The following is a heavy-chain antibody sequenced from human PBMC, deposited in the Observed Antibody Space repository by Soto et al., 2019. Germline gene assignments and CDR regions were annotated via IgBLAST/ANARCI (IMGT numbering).Heavy chain of an antibody. CDR2: ISGSGGST. Sequence: ESGGGLVQPGGSLRLSCAASGFTFSSYAMSWVRQAPGKGLEWVSAISGSGGSTYYADSVKGRFTISRDNSKNTLYLQMNSLRAEDTAVYYCAKRIAVAGEYYYYYYGMDVWGQGTTVTVSS. V-gene: IGHV3-23*01. J-gene: IGHJ6*02. CDR3: AKRIAVAGEYYYYYYGMDV. D-gene: IGHD6-19*01. CDR1: GFTFSSYA.